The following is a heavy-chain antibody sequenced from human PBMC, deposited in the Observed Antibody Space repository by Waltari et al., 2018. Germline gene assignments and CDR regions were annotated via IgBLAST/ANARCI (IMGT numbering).Heavy chain of an antibody. V-gene: IGHV1-46*01. D-gene: IGHD3-16*02. CDR2: INPSGGST. CDR3: VRELSDYDYVWGSYHDAFDI. CDR1: GYTFTSYY. Sequence: QVQLVQSGAEVKKPGASVKVSCKASGYTFTSYYMHWVRQAPGQGLEWMGIINPSGGSTSYAQKFQGRVTMTRDTSTSTVYMELSSLRSEDTAVYYCVRELSDYDYVWGSYHDAFDIWGQGTMVTVSS. J-gene: IGHJ3*02.